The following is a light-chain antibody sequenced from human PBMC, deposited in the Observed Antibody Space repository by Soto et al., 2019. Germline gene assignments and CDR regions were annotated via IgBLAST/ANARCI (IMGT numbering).Light chain of an antibody. CDR3: QQYNRLIT. V-gene: IGKV1-5*01. Sequence: DIQMTQSPSTLSASVGYRFTITCRASQTIYSWVAWYQQKPGKAPKLLVYDATSLESGVSSRFSGSGYGTDFTLSINNLQPDDFATYYCQQYNRLITFGQGTRLEI. J-gene: IGKJ5*01. CDR2: DAT. CDR1: QTIYSW.